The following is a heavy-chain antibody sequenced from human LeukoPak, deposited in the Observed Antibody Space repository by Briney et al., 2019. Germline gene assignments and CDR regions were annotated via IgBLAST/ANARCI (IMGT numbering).Heavy chain of an antibody. J-gene: IGHJ5*02. CDR1: GFTFSSYG. CDR3: AKDEYYYDSSGYGPLAFDP. V-gene: IGHV3-30*02. D-gene: IGHD3-22*01. Sequence: GGSLRLSCAASGFTFSSYGMHWVRQAPGKGLEWVAFIRYDGSNKYYADSVKGRFTISRDNAKNSLYLQMNSLRAEDTALYYCAKDEYYYDSSGYGPLAFDPWGQGTLVTVSS. CDR2: IRYDGSNK.